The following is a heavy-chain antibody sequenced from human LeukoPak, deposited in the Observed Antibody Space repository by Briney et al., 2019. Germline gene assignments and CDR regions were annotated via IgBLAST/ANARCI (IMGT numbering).Heavy chain of an antibody. D-gene: IGHD3-3*01. J-gene: IGHJ4*02. Sequence: SETLSLTCTVSGGSISSGGYYWSWIRQPPGKGLEWIGEVHLDGRTNYNPSLKSRLIMSVDLPENHISLKLTSVTAADTAVYYCAREGGFYRPLDYSGQGTLVTVSS. V-gene: IGHV4-39*07. CDR3: AREGGFYRPLDY. CDR1: GGSISSGGYY. CDR2: VHLDGRT.